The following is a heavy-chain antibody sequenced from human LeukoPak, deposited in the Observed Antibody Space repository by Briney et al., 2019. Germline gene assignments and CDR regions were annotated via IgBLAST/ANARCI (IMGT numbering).Heavy chain of an antibody. CDR2: IKEDASEK. J-gene: IGHJ4*02. Sequence: SGGSLRLSCAASGFSFNSYWMSWVRQAPGKGLGWVANIKEDASEKYYVDSVKGRFTISRDNAKNSLYLQMNSLRAEDTAVYYCATGLMGGDFWGQGTLVTVSS. D-gene: IGHD2-8*01. V-gene: IGHV3-7*01. CDR3: ATGLMGGDF. CDR1: GFSFNSYW.